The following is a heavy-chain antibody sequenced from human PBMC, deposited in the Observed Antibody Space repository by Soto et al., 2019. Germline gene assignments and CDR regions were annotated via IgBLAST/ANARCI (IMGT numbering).Heavy chain of an antibody. Sequence: GGSLRLSCAASGFTFSSYAMHWVRQAPGKGLEWVAVISYDGSNKYYADSVKGRFTISRDNSKNTLYLQMNSLRAEDTAVYYCARNGGYCSGGSCHYYYYCYGMDVWGQGTTVTVSS. V-gene: IGHV3-30-3*01. CDR2: ISYDGSNK. CDR3: ARNGGYCSGGSCHYYYYCYGMDV. D-gene: IGHD2-15*01. CDR1: GFTFSSYA. J-gene: IGHJ6*02.